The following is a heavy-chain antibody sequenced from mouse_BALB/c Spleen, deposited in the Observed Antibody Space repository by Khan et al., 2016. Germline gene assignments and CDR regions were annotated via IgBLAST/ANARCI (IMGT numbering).Heavy chain of an antibody. Sequence: VQLQQSGAELVKPGASVKLSCTASGFNIKDTYMHWVKQRLEQGLEWIGRIDPANGNTKYDPKFQGKATITADTSSNTANLQLSSLTHEDTAVYYCAESPYDYDVWFAYWGQGTLVTVSA. CDR1: GFNIKDTY. CDR3: AESPYDYDVWFAY. D-gene: IGHD2-4*01. CDR2: IDPANGNT. V-gene: IGHV14-3*02. J-gene: IGHJ3*01.